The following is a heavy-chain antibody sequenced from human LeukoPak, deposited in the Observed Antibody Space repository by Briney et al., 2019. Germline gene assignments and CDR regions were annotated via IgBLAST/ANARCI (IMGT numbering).Heavy chain of an antibody. CDR3: VLGLDFYFDY. CDR2: IYYSGST. Sequence: SETLSLTCTVSGGSISSYYWSWIRQPPGKGLEWIGYIYYSGSTNYSPSLKSRVTISVDTSKNQFSLKLSSVTAADTAVYYCVLGLDFYFDYWGQGTLVTVSS. CDR1: GGSISSYY. V-gene: IGHV4-59*01. D-gene: IGHD3-16*01. J-gene: IGHJ4*02.